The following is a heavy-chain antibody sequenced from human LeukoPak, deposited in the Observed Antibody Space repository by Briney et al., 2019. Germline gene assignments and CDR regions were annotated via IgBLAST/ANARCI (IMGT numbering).Heavy chain of an antibody. Sequence: GGSLRLSCAASGFTFSSYAMSWVRQAPGKGLEWVAAISGGGGSTYYADSVKGRFTISRDNSKNTLYPQMNSLSADDTAVFYCARHDRGSGSPYYFDYWGQGTLVTVSP. V-gene: IGHV3-23*01. CDR2: ISGGGGST. D-gene: IGHD3-10*01. CDR1: GFTFSSYA. J-gene: IGHJ4*02. CDR3: ARHDRGSGSPYYFDY.